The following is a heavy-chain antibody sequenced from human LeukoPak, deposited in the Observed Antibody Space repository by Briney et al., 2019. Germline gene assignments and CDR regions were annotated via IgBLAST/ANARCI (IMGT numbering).Heavy chain of an antibody. J-gene: IGHJ4*02. CDR3: ARGYSSSWLGYFDY. CDR1: GFTLSSYG. V-gene: IGHV3-30*03. D-gene: IGHD6-13*01. Sequence: SGGSLRLSCAASGFTLSSYGIHWVRQAPGKGLEWVAVVSSDGSIKYYADSGKGRSTISRDTSKNTVYLQMNSLGAEDTAFYYCARGYSSSWLGYFDYWGQGTLVTVSS. CDR2: VSSDGSIK.